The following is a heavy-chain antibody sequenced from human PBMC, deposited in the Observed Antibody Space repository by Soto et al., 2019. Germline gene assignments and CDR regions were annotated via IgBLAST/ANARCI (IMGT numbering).Heavy chain of an antibody. CDR2: INPNSGGT. D-gene: IGHD6-19*01. CDR1: GYTFTGYY. V-gene: IGHV1-2*04. Sequence: QVQLVQSGAEVKKPGASVKVSCKASGYTFTGYYMHWVRQAPGQGLEWMGWINPNSGGTKYAKKVQGWVTMTRDTSISTAYMELRRLRSDDTAVYFCARDIGSGPQYYFDYWGQGTLVTVSS. CDR3: ARDIGSGPQYYFDY. J-gene: IGHJ4*02.